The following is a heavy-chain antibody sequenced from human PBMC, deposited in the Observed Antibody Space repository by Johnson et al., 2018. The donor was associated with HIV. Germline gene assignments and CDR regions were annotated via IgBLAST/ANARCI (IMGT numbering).Heavy chain of an antibody. V-gene: IGHV3-30*02. D-gene: IGHD3-10*01. CDR1: EFTFSTYG. CDR3: ARDRVWFGELYAFDI. CDR2: IRYDGSNK. J-gene: IGHJ3*02. Sequence: HVQLVESGGGVVQPGRSLILSCAAYEFTFSTYGLHWVRQAPGKGLEWVAFIRYDGSNKYYADSVKGRFTISRDNSKNTLYPQMNSLRAEDKAVYYCARDRVWFGELYAFDIWGQGTMVTVSS.